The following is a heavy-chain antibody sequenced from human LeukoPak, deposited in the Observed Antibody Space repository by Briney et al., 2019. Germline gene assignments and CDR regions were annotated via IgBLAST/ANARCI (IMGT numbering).Heavy chain of an antibody. J-gene: IGHJ4*02. CDR1: GFTFSSYG. CDR3: ARDRGTSYFDY. CDR2: IWYDGSNK. Sequence: GRSLRLSCAASGFTFSSYGMHWVRQPPGKGLEWVAFIWYDGSNKYYADSVKGRFTISRDTSKNTLYLQMNSLRAEDTVVYYCARDRGTSYFDYWGQGTLVTVSS. V-gene: IGHV3-33*01. D-gene: IGHD1-26*01.